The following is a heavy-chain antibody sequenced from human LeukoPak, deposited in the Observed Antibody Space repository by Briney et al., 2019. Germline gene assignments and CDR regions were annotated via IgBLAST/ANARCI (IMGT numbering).Heavy chain of an antibody. Sequence: SQTLSLTCAISGDNVSNNSAAWNWIRQSPSRGLEWLGRTYYRSKWYNDYAVSVTSRITISPDTSKNQLSLQLKSVTPDDTAVYYCARGRSWGESGFDYWGQGTLVTVSS. D-gene: IGHD6-13*01. CDR2: TYYRSKWYN. V-gene: IGHV6-1*01. CDR3: ARGRSWGESGFDY. CDR1: GDNVSNNSAA. J-gene: IGHJ4*02.